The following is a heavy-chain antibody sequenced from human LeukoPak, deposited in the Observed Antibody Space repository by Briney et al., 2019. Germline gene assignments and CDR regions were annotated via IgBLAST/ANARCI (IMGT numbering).Heavy chain of an antibody. D-gene: IGHD1-1*01. V-gene: IGHV3-30*18. CDR3: GKGKAIGTSSDGLDV. J-gene: IGHJ6*02. CDR1: GFSFDTYG. Sequence: PGGSLRLSCAASGFSFDTYGMIWVRQAPGKGLEWVAVIAYGGSTKYHADSVKGRFTISRDNSKNTLYLQMNSLRGEDAAIYYCGKGKAIGTSSDGLDVWGPGTTVTVSS. CDR2: IAYGGSTK.